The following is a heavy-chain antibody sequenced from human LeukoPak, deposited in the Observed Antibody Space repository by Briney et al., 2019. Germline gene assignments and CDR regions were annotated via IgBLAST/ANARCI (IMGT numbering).Heavy chain of an antibody. J-gene: IGHJ3*02. CDR3: ARGGGYSYGYAFDI. Sequence: SETLSLTCTVSGGSVSSGSYYWSWIRQPPGKGLEWIGYIYYSGGTNYNPSLKSRVTISIDTSKNRFSLKLSSVTAADTAVFYCARGGGYSYGYAFDIWGQGTMVTVS. CDR2: IYYSGGT. CDR1: GGSVSSGSYY. D-gene: IGHD5-18*01. V-gene: IGHV4-61*01.